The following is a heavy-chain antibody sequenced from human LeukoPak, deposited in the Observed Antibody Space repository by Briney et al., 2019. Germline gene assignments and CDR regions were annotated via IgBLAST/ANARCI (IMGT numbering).Heavy chain of an antibody. CDR1: GGTFSSYA. J-gene: IGHJ4*02. V-gene: IGHV1-69*06. Sequence: SVKVSCKASGGTFSSYAIGWVRQAPGQGLEWMGGIIPIFGTANYAQKFQGRVTITADKSTSTAYMELSSLRSEDTAVYYCASAATSYGSGSYVDYWGQGTLVTVSS. D-gene: IGHD3-10*01. CDR3: ASAATSYGSGSYVDY. CDR2: IIPIFGTA.